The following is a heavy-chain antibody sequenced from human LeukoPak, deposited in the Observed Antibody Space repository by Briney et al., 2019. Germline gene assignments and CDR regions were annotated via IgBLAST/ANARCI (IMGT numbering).Heavy chain of an antibody. J-gene: IGHJ6*02. Sequence: ASVKVSCKVSGYTLTELSMHWVRQAPGKGLEWMGGFDPEDGETIYAQKFQGRVTMTEDTSTDTAYMELSSLRSEDTAVYYCATQYSSSPPTYYYYGMDVWSQGTTVTVSS. V-gene: IGHV1-24*01. CDR2: FDPEDGET. CDR3: ATQYSSSPPTYYYYGMDV. D-gene: IGHD6-6*01. CDR1: GYTLTELS.